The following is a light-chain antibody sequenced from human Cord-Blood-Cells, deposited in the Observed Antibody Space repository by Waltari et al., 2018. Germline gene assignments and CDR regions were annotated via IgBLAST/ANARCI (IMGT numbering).Light chain of an antibody. CDR3: QPSYSTPVP. V-gene: IGKV1-39*01. CDR2: AAS. J-gene: IGKJ4*01. CDR1: QSISSY. Sequence: DLQMTQSPSSLSASVADSVTITCRASQSISSYLNWYQQKPGKAPKLLIYAASSLQSGVPTRMSGSGSGADFSLTNSRLEPEACATYYCQPSYSTPVPFGGGTKVWI.